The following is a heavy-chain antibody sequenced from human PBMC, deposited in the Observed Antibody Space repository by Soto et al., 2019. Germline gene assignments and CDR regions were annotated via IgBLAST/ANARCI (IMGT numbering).Heavy chain of an antibody. CDR1: GYSFTNYW. Sequence: PGESLKISCKASGYSFTNYWIGWVRQMPGKGLEWMGVIYPGDSDTKYSPSFQGHVTISADKSINTAYLQWSSLKASDTAMYYCARQMANYDILTGYDYYYYGMDVWGQGTTVTVSS. CDR3: ARQMANYDILTGYDYYYYGMDV. CDR2: IYPGDSDT. D-gene: IGHD3-9*01. J-gene: IGHJ6*02. V-gene: IGHV5-51*01.